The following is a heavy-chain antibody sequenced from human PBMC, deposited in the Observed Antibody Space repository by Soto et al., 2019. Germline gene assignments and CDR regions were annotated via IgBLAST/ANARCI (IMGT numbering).Heavy chain of an antibody. V-gene: IGHV2-5*01. CDR3: AKSGSSGWYGWFDP. CDR1: GFSLRTSGVG. D-gene: IGHD6-19*01. Sequence: AELVNPTQTLTLTCIFSGFSLRTSGVGVGWIRQPPGKALEWLGFIYWNDDKRYSPSLKSRLTITKDTSKNQVVLTMTNMDPVDTATYYCAKSGSSGWYGWFDPWGQGTRVTVSS. CDR2: IYWNDDK. J-gene: IGHJ5*02.